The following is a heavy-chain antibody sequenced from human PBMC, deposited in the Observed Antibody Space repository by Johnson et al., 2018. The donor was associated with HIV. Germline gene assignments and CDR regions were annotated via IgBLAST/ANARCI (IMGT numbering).Heavy chain of an antibody. CDR3: ARGADPGIAAALV. CDR2: INWTSGSI. CDR1: GFMFDDYA. V-gene: IGHV3-9*01. J-gene: IGHJ3*01. D-gene: IGHD6-13*01. Sequence: VQLVESGGGLVQPGGSLRLSCAASGFMFDDYAMHWVRQGPGKGLEWVSGINWTSGSIGYADSVKGRFSIFRNNAKNSLYLQMNSLRAEDTALYYCARGADPGIAAALVWGQGTMVTVSS.